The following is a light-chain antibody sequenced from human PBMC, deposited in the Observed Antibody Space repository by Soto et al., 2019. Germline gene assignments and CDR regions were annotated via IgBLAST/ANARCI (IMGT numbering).Light chain of an antibody. V-gene: IGKV3-15*01. CDR1: QNVVSD. Sequence: EILLTQSPATLSVSPGETATLSCRASQNVVSDLAWYQQKPGQAPRLLVYGATTRATDAPAKFRGSGSGTEFSLTISSLQSEDYATYYCQQYRSWPRTFGQGSKVEI. J-gene: IGKJ1*01. CDR3: QQYRSWPRT. CDR2: GAT.